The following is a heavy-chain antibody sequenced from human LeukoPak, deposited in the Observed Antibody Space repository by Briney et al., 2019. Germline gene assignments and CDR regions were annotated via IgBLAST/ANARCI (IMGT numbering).Heavy chain of an antibody. J-gene: IGHJ4*02. Sequence: SETLSLTCTVSGGSISSGDYYWSWIRQPPGTGLEWIGYIYYSGSTYYNPSLKSRVTISVDTSKNQFSLKLSSVTAADTAVYYCARPMSGWYYFDYWGQGTLVTVSS. CDR2: IYYSGST. V-gene: IGHV4-30-4*01. D-gene: IGHD6-19*01. CDR1: GGSISSGDYY. CDR3: ARPMSGWYYFDY.